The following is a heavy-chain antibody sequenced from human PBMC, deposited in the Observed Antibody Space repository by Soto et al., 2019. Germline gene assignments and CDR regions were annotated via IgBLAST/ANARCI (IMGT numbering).Heavy chain of an antibody. CDR3: AHRGFGGGGSGSLDF. D-gene: IGHD3-10*01. CDR2: IYWDDDT. V-gene: IGHV2-5*02. CDR1: GFSLSSSGVG. Sequence: SGPTLVNPTQTLTLTCTFSGFSLSSSGVGVAWIRQPPGKALEWLALIYWDDDTRYSPSLKSRLTITRDTSKNQVVLTMTNMDPVDTATYYCAHRGFGGGGSGSLDFWGQGTRVTVSS. J-gene: IGHJ4*02.